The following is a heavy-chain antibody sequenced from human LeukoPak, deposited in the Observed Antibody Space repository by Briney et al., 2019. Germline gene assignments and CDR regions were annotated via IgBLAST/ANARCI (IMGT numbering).Heavy chain of an antibody. D-gene: IGHD1-26*01. V-gene: IGHV3-23*01. CDR3: AKLGVGTTYDAFDI. J-gene: IGHJ3*02. CDR1: GFTFSSYA. Sequence: GGSLRLSCAGSGFTFSSYAMSWVRQAPGKGLEWVSEISGGGTGTHYADSVRGRFTISRDNSKNTLYLQMTSLRAEDTAVYYCAKLGVGTTYDAFDIWGQGTMVTVSS. CDR2: ISGGGTGT.